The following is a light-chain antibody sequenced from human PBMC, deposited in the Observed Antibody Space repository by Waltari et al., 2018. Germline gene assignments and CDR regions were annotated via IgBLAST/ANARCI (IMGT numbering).Light chain of an antibody. Sequence: EIALTQFPATLSLSPGERATLPCRASQRVASYLLWYQQRRGQTPRLVMYAASRRATGIPARFSGSGSGTVFTLTISRLEPEDFAVYYCQQYGSSPPYTFGQGTKLEIK. CDR1: QRVASY. CDR2: AAS. V-gene: IGKV3-20*01. J-gene: IGKJ2*01. CDR3: QQYGSSPPYT.